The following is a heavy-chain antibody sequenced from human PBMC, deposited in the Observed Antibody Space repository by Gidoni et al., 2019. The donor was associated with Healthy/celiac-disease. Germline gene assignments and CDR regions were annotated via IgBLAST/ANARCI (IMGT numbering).Heavy chain of an antibody. V-gene: IGHV3-48*02. CDR1: GFTFSSYS. J-gene: IGHJ6*02. CDR2: ISSSSSTI. CDR3: ARDPDYDFWSGYIYYYGMDV. Sequence: EVQLVESGGGLVQPGGSLRLSCAASGFTFSSYSMNWVRQAPGKGLEWVSYISSSSSTIYYADSVKGRFTISRDNAKNSLYLQMNSLRDEDTAVYYCARDPDYDFWSGYIYYYGMDVWGQGTTVTVSS. D-gene: IGHD3-3*01.